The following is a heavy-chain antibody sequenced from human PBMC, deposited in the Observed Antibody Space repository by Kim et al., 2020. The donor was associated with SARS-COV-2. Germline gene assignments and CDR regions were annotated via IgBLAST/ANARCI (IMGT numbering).Heavy chain of an antibody. Sequence: GGSLRLSCAASGFIFRNFGMHWVRQAPGKGLEWVAFISNDGTTAIYADSVGGRFTISRDYSENKLYLQMDSLSAGDTAVYYCARPSSSHFDFWGQGTLVT. J-gene: IGHJ4*02. D-gene: IGHD3-10*01. CDR3: ARPSSSHFDF. CDR2: ISNDGTTA. CDR1: GFIFRNFG. V-gene: IGHV3-33*05.